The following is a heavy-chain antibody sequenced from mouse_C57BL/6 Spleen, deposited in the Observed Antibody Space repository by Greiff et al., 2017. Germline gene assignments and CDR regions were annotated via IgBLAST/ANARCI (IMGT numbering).Heavy chain of an antibody. CDR3: ARWGYGNPFAY. Sequence: QVQLQQPGAELVMPGASVKLSCKASGYTFTSYWMHWVKQRPGQGLEWIGEIDPSDSYTNYNQKFKGKSTLTVDKSSSTAYMQLSSLTSEDSAVYYCARWGYGNPFAYWDQGTLVTVSA. V-gene: IGHV1-69*01. J-gene: IGHJ3*01. CDR1: GYTFTSYW. D-gene: IGHD2-1*01. CDR2: IDPSDSYT.